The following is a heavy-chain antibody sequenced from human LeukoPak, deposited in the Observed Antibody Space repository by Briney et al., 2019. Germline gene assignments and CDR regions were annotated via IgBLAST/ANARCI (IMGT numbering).Heavy chain of an antibody. J-gene: IGHJ4*02. Sequence: ASGTLSLTCAVSDGSISSSNWWSWVRQPPGKGLEWIGEIYHSGSTNYNPSLKSRVTISVDKSKNQFSLKLSSVTAADTAVYYCARTTTGDVVYYFDYWGQGTLVTVSS. CDR3: ARTTTGDVVYYFDY. CDR1: DGSISSSNW. V-gene: IGHV4-4*02. CDR2: IYHSGST. D-gene: IGHD7-27*01.